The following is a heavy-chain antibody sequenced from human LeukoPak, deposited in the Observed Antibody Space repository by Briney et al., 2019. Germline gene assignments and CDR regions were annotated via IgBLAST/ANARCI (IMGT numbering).Heavy chain of an antibody. V-gene: IGHV3-21*01. D-gene: IGHD5-12*01. CDR1: GFTFINYS. CDR3: ARNIAITNWFDP. J-gene: IGHJ5*02. Sequence: GGSLRLSCTASGFTFINYSMNWVRQAPGKGLEWVSSISTNSAFIYYADSVRGRFTISRDNAKNSLYLQMNSLRTEDTAVYYFARNIAITNWFDPWGQGTLVTVSS. CDR2: ISTNSAFI.